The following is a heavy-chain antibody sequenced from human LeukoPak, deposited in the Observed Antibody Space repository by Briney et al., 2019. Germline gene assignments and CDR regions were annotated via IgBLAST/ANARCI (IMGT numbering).Heavy chain of an antibody. CDR1: GYTFTSYY. J-gene: IGHJ3*02. D-gene: IGHD5-24*01. Sequence: ASVKVSCKASGYTFTSYYMHWVRQAPGQGLEWMGLINPGGDNTNYAQNFQGRVTMTRDTSTSTVYMELSSLRSEDTAIYYCARIRDGYNDAYDIWGQGTVVTVPS. V-gene: IGHV1-46*01. CDR3: ARIRDGYNDAYDI. CDR2: INPGGDNT.